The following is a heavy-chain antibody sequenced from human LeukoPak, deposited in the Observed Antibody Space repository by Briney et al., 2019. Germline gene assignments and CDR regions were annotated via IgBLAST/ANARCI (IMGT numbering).Heavy chain of an antibody. CDR2: IYYSGST. CDR1: GGSISSSSYY. D-gene: IGHD4-17*01. CDR3: ARLGTTVTTTPGH. Sequence: PSETLSLTCTVSGGSISSSSYYWGWIRQPPGKGLEWIGSIYYSGSTYYNPSLKSRVTISVDTSKNQFSLKLSSVTAAVTAVYYCARLGTTVTTTPGHWGQGTLVTVSS. J-gene: IGHJ4*02. V-gene: IGHV4-39*01.